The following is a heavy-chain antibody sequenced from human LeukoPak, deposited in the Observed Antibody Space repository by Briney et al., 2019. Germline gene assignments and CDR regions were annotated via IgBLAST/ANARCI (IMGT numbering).Heavy chain of an antibody. CDR3: ARDIPRVGATGH. V-gene: IGHV3-11*01. Sequence: GGSLRLSCAASGFTFSDYYMSWLRQARGKGLEWVSYINSSGTITYYADSVKGRFTISRDNAKNSLYLQMNSLRAEDTAVYYCARDIPRVGATGHWGRGTLVTVSS. CDR1: GFTFSDYY. CDR2: INSSGTIT. D-gene: IGHD1-26*01. J-gene: IGHJ4*02.